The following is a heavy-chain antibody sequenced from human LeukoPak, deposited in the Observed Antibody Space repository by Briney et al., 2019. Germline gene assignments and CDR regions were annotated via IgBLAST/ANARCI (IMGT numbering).Heavy chain of an antibody. CDR2: TYYRSTWYN. CDR1: GDSVSSNSVT. V-gene: IGHV6-1*01. D-gene: IGHD2-2*01. CDR3: ARRLTQYDCFDP. J-gene: IGHJ5*02. Sequence: SPTLSLTCAISGDSVSSNSVTWNWIRQSPSRGLEWLGRTYYRSTWYNDYAVSVTGRITVNPDTSKNQFSLHLNSVTPEDTAVYYCARRLTQYDCFDPWGQGILVTVSS.